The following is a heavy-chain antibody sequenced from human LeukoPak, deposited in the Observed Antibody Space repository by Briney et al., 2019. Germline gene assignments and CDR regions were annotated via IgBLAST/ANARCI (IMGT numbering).Heavy chain of an antibody. CDR2: IWYDGSNK. D-gene: IGHD3-9*01. J-gene: IGHJ4*02. CDR1: GFTFSSYG. CDR3: GRALLRYFDWCDY. Sequence: GGSLRLSCAASGFTFSSYGMHWVRQAPGKGLEWVAVIWYDGSNKYYADSVKGRFTISRDNSKNTLYLQMNSLRAEDTAVYYCGRALLRYFDWCDYWGQGTLVTVSS. V-gene: IGHV3-33*01.